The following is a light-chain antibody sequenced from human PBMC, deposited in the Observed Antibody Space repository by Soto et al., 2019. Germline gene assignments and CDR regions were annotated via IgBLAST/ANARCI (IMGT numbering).Light chain of an antibody. CDR2: KAP. Sequence: DIQMTQSPSTLSTSVGDRVTITCRPVQGFDSCLAWYQQKPGKAPTLLIYKAPTLESAVPSRFSGSGSGTEFTLTISSLQPDDFATYYCQQYKSYPLTFGGGTKVEIK. J-gene: IGKJ4*01. CDR3: QQYKSYPLT. V-gene: IGKV1-5*03. CDR1: QGFDSC.